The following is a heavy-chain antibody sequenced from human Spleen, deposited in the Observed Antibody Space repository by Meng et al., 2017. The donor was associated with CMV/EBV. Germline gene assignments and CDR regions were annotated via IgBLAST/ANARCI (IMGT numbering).Heavy chain of an antibody. V-gene: IGHV3-48*03. CDR3: ARRYCSSTSCLLDY. CDR2: ISSSGGSI. J-gene: IGHJ4*02. CDR1: AFTFSSYD. Sequence: GESLKISCAASAFTFSSYDMNWVRQAPGKGLDWVSYISSSGGSISYADPVKGRFTISRDNAKNSLYLQMNSLRAEDTAVYYCARRYCSSTSCLLDYWGQGTLVTVSS. D-gene: IGHD2-2*01.